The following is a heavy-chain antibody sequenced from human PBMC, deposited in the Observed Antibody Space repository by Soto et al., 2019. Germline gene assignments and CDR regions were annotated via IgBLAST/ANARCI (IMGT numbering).Heavy chain of an antibody. V-gene: IGHV3-23*01. CDR1: GFTFSSYA. D-gene: IGHD3-10*01. CDR2: ISGSGGST. Sequence: PGGSLRLSCAASGFTFSSYAMNWVRQAPGKGLEWVSVISGSGGSTYYADSVKGRFTISRDNSKNTLYLQMKSLGAEDTAVYYCANRASGSYFDYWGQGTLVTVSS. J-gene: IGHJ4*02. CDR3: ANRASGSYFDY.